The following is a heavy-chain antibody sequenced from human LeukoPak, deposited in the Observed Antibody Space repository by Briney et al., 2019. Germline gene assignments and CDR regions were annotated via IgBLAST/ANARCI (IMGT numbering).Heavy chain of an antibody. J-gene: IGHJ4*02. CDR1: GGSISSSSYY. V-gene: IGHV4-39*01. D-gene: IGHD4-23*01. CDR2: IYYSGST. Sequence: SETLSLTCTVSGGSISSSSYYWGWIRQPPGKGLEWIGSIYYSGSTYYNPSLKSRVTISVDTSKNQFSLKLSSVTAADTAVYYCARRRVTYDYWGQGTLVTVPS. CDR3: ARRRVTYDY.